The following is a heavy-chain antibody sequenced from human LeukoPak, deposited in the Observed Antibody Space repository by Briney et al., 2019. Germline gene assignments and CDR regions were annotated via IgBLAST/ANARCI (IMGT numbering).Heavy chain of an antibody. Sequence: GGSLRLSCAASGFTFSSYWLSWVRQAPGKGLEWVSGIRGSGGITFYADSVKGRFTISRDNSKNTLYLQMNSLRAEDTAVYYCSKVGGDYWGQGTLVTVSS. CDR2: IRGSGGIT. CDR3: SKVGGDY. J-gene: IGHJ4*02. CDR1: GFTFSSYW. V-gene: IGHV3-23*01.